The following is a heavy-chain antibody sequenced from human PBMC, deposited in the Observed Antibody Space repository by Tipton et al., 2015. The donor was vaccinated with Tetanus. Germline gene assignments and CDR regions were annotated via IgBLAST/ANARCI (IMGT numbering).Heavy chain of an antibody. CDR1: GGSFSGFY. CDR3: SSGSGTAISED. Sequence: LRLSCAVYGGSFSGFYWGWIRQSPGRGLEWIGTIHFGGDTAYNPSLRSRVTISVDTSRNHVSLKMTSVTAADTALYYCSSGSGTAISEDWGQGTLVTVSS. D-gene: IGHD1-7*01. J-gene: IGHJ4*02. CDR2: IHFGGDT. V-gene: IGHV4-34*01.